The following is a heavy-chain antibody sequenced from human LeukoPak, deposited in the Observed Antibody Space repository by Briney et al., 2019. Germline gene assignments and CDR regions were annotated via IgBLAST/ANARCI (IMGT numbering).Heavy chain of an antibody. CDR1: GFTFDDYA. CDR2: ISWNSGSI. V-gene: IGHV3-9*01. D-gene: IGHD6-13*01. Sequence: GGSLRLSCAASGFTFDDYAMHWVRQAPGKGLEWVSGISWNSGSIGYADSVKGRFTISRDNAKNSLYLQMNSPRAEDTALYYCAKDTAEYSSSPGDYWGQGTLVTVSS. J-gene: IGHJ4*02. CDR3: AKDTAEYSSSPGDY.